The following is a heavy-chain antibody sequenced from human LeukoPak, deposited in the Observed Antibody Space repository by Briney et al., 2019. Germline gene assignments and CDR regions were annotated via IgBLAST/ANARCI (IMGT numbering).Heavy chain of an antibody. V-gene: IGHV1-18*01. J-gene: IGHJ4*02. CDR2: ISAYNGNT. CDR3: ARYQPTIFGVVIHMSDY. D-gene: IGHD3-3*01. Sequence: ASVTVSCKASGYTFTSYGISWVRHAPGQGLEWMGWISAYNGNTNYAQKLQGRVTMTTDTSTSTAYMELRSLRSDDTAVYYCARYQPTIFGVVIHMSDYWGQGTLVTVSS. CDR1: GYTFTSYG.